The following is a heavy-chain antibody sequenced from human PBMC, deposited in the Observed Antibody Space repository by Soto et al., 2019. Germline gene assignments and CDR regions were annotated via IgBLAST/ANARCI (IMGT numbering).Heavy chain of an antibody. V-gene: IGHV3-49*03. CDR2: IRSKAYGGTT. J-gene: IGHJ3*02. Sequence: GGSLRLSCAASGSTFSSYWMHWFRQAPGKGLEWVGFIRSKAYGGTTEYAASVKGRFTISRDDSKSIAYLQMNSLKTEDTAVYYCTRALHSSSWCVEAFDIWGQGTMVTVSS. CDR3: TRALHSSSWCVEAFDI. CDR1: GSTFSSYW. D-gene: IGHD6-13*01.